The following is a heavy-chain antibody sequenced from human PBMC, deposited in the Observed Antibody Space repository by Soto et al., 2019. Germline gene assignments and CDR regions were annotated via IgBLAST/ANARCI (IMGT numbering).Heavy chain of an antibody. CDR2: IYYSGST. J-gene: IGHJ4*02. CDR1: GDSISSGGHY. D-gene: IGHD2-15*01. V-gene: IGHV4-31*03. CDR3: ARGFTVAAILFDY. Sequence: QVQLQESGPGLVKPSQTLSLTCTVSGDSISSGGHYWSRIRQHTGKGLEWIGYIYYSGSTYYNPSLKSRVIIAVDTSKNQFSLKLSSVTAADTAVYYCARGFTVAAILFDYWGQGTLVTVSS.